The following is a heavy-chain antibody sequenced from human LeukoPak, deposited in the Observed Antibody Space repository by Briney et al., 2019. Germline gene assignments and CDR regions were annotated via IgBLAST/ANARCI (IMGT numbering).Heavy chain of an antibody. CDR3: ARALAAQQLVHDWFDP. V-gene: IGHV3-21*01. Sequence: GSLRLSCAASGFTFSSYSMNWVRQAPGKGLEWVSSISSSSSYIYYADSVKGRFTISRDNAKNSLYLQMNSLRAEDTAVYYCARALAAQQLVHDWFDPWGQGTLVTVSS. J-gene: IGHJ5*02. CDR1: GFTFSSYS. CDR2: ISSSSSYI. D-gene: IGHD6-13*01.